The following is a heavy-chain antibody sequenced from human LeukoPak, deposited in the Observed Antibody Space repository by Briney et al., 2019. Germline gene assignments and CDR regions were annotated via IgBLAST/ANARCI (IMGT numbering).Heavy chain of an antibody. D-gene: IGHD2-21*02. CDR2: IYYSGST. V-gene: IGHV4-61*08. CDR1: GGSVTSGGYY. J-gene: IGHJ6*02. Sequence: SETLSLTCTVSGGSVTSGGYYWTWIRQPPGKGLEWIGYIYYSGSTNYNPSLKSRVTISVDTSKNQFSLKLSYVTAADTAVYYCARGDVLQSYYYYGMDVWGQGTTVTVSS. CDR3: ARGDVLQSYYYYGMDV.